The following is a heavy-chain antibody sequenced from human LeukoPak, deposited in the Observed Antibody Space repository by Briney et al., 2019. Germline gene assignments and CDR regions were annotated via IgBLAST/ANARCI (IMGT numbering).Heavy chain of an antibody. Sequence: PGGSLRLSCAASGFTFSSYAMSWVRQAPGKGLEWVSAISGSGGSTYYADSVKGRFTISRDNAKNSLYLQMNSLRAEDTAVYYCARALTDFVGWFDPWGQGTLVTVSS. CDR2: ISGSGGST. D-gene: IGHD1-14*01. V-gene: IGHV3-23*01. J-gene: IGHJ5*02. CDR1: GFTFSSYA. CDR3: ARALTDFVGWFDP.